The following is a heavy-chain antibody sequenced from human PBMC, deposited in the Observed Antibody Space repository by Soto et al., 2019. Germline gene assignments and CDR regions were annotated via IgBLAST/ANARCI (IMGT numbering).Heavy chain of an antibody. V-gene: IGHV1-69*13. D-gene: IGHD3-16*01. CDR1: GGTFSSYA. J-gene: IGHJ6*02. CDR2: IIPIFGIA. Sequence: ASVKVSCKASGGTFSSYAISWVRQAPGQGLEWMGGIIPIFGIANYAQKFQGRVTITADESTSTAYMELSSLRSEDTAVYYCAWGDPDNDYYYGMDVWGQGTTVTVSS. CDR3: AWGDPDNDYYYGMDV.